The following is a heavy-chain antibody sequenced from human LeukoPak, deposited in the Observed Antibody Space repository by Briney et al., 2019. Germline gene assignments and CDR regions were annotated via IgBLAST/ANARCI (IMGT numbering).Heavy chain of an antibody. V-gene: IGHV1-69*05. CDR1: GGTFSSYA. J-gene: IGHJ6*03. CDR3: ARAVNYYGSGELLSYYYYYMDV. D-gene: IGHD3-10*01. Sequence: SVTVSCKASGGTFSSYAISWVRQAPGQGLEWMGGIIPIFGTANYAQKFQGRVTITTDESTSTAYMELRSLRSEDTAVYYCARAVNYYGSGELLSYYYYYMDVWGKGTTVTVSS. CDR2: IIPIFGTA.